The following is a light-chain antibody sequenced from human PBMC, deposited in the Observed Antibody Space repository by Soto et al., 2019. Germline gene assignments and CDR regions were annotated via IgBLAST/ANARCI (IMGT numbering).Light chain of an antibody. Sequence: QAVVTRPPSASGTPGQRVTISCSGRSSNIGRNNANWYQQLPGTAPKLLIYSNDQRPSGVPDRFSGSRSGNLASLAISGLQSDDEADYYCAAWDDSLNGWVFGGGTQLTVL. CDR3: AAWDDSLNGWV. CDR1: SSNIGRNN. CDR2: SND. J-gene: IGLJ3*02. V-gene: IGLV1-44*01.